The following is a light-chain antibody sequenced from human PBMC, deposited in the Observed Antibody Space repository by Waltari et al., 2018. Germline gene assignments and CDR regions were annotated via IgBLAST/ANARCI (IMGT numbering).Light chain of an antibody. CDR1: QSISNW. Sequence: DIQMTRSPSFVSASVGDRVTITCRASQSISNWLAWYQQKPGKAPKFLIYAASRLESGVPSRFGGSGSGTDFTLTISSLQPEDFATYYCQQTNSFPRTFGQGTKVEIK. J-gene: IGKJ1*01. V-gene: IGKV1-12*01. CDR2: AAS. CDR3: QQTNSFPRT.